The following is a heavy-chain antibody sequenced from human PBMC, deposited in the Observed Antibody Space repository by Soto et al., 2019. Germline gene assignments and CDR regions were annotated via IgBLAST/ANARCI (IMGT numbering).Heavy chain of an antibody. CDR1: GGSFSGYY. D-gene: IGHD6-6*01. J-gene: IGHJ4*02. CDR3: ARGLSSSL. V-gene: IGHV4-34*01. Sequence: QVPLQQWGAGLLKPSETLSLTCAVYGGSFSGYYWSWIRQPPGKGLEWIGEINHSGSTNYNPSLKSRVTISVDTSKNQFSLKLSSVTAADTAVYYCARGLSSSLWGQGTLVTVSS. CDR2: INHSGST.